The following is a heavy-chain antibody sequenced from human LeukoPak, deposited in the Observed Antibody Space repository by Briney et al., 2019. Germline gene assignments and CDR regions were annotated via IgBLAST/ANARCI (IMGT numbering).Heavy chain of an antibody. CDR2: VSYDGSYK. Sequence: RGSLRDSFAASGFTFCHIRRHWGRQAPGKGLEWVAVVSYDGSYKYYADSVKGRFTISRDNSRNTLYLQMNGLRAEDTAVYHYAIKYTSSWRPNYWGQGTLVTVSS. J-gene: IGHJ4*02. D-gene: IGHD6-13*01. V-gene: IGHV3-30*03. CDR3: AIKYTSSWRPNY. CDR1: GFTFCHIR.